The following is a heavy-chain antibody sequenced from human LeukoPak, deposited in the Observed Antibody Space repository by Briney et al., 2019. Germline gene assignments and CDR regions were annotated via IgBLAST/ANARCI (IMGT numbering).Heavy chain of an antibody. J-gene: IGHJ4*02. CDR2: INSSSSYI. Sequence: GGSLTLSCAASGFTFYSYSKLWLRQAPGKGRVWVSSINSSSSYIFYADLVMGRFTISRDNAKNSLYLQMNSLRADDTAVYYCARDGTGTPYDYWGQGTLDTVSS. CDR1: GFTFYSYS. CDR3: ARDGTGTPYDY. V-gene: IGHV3-21*01. D-gene: IGHD1-7*01.